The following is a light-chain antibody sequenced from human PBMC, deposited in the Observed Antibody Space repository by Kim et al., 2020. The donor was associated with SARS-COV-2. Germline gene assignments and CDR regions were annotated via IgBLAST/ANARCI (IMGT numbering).Light chain of an antibody. V-gene: IGLV3-21*04. Sequence: SYELTQPPSVSVAPGKTARITCGGNNIGSKSVHWYQQKPGQAPVLVIYYDSDRPSGIPERFSGSNSGNMATLTISRVEAGDEADYYCQVWDSSSDHRMFG. CDR2: YDS. CDR3: QVWDSSSDHRM. J-gene: IGLJ3*02. CDR1: NIGSKS.